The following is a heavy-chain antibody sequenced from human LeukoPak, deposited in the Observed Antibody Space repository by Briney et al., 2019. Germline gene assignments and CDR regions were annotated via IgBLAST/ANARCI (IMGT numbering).Heavy chain of an antibody. Sequence: PSETLSLTCTVSGVSISSWIRQPPGKGLEWIGSIYYSGSTYCNPSLKSRVTISVDTSKNQFSLKLSSVTAADTAVYYCARAHWWCSSSSCLGYFDYWGQGTLVTVSS. CDR1: GVSISS. CDR2: IYYSGST. V-gene: IGHV4-38-2*02. CDR3: ARAHWWCSSSSCLGYFDY. J-gene: IGHJ4*02. D-gene: IGHD2-2*01.